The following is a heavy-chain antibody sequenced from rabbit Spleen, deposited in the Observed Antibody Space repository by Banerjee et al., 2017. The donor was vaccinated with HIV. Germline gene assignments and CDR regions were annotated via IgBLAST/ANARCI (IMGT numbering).Heavy chain of an antibody. D-gene: IGHD1-1*01. V-gene: IGHV1S7*01. CDR2: IDSGSGNT. Sequence: QSLEESGGDLVKPGASLTLTCTASGFTLSSYWMCWVRQAPGKGLEWIGYIDSGSGNTDYATWVNGRFTISSHNAQNTLYLQLNSLTAADTATYFCVRGASSSGYYSLWGPGTLVTVS. J-gene: IGHJ6*01. CDR1: GFTLSSYW. CDR3: VRGASSSGYYSL.